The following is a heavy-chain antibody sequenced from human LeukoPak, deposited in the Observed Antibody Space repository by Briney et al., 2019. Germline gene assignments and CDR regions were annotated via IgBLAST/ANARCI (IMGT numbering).Heavy chain of an antibody. CDR2: IRSKANSYAT. CDR3: TQIVSSGRGDY. D-gene: IGHD1-26*01. V-gene: IGHV3-73*01. CDR1: GFTFSGSP. Sequence: GGSLRLSCAASGFTFSGSPIHWVRQASGKGLEWVGRIRSKANSYATADAVSVKGTFTISRDESKHTAYLHMTSLKGEDPAVYYCTQIVSSGRGDYWGQGTLVTVSS. J-gene: IGHJ4*02.